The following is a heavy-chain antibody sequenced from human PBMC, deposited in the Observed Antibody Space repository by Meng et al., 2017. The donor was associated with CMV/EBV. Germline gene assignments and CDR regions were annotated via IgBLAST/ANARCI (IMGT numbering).Heavy chain of an antibody. CDR2: ISGSGGST. CDR1: GFTFSSYA. D-gene: IGHD2-2*02. Sequence: LSLTCAASGFTFSSYAMSWVRQAPGKGLEWVSAISGSGGSTYYADSVKGRFTISRDNSKNTLYLQMNSLRAEDTAVYYCAKISGRTVSPYCSSTSCYTGRGYFDYWGQGTLVTVSS. V-gene: IGHV3-23*01. CDR3: AKISGRTVSPYCSSTSCYTGRGYFDY. J-gene: IGHJ4*02.